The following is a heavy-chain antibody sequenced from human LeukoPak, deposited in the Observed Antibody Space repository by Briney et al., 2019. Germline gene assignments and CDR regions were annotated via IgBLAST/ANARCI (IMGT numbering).Heavy chain of an antibody. CDR3: AREDYYDSGSNDY. Sequence: ASVKVSCKASGYTFTSYGISWVRQAPGQGLEWMGWISAYNGNTNYAQKFQGRVTITADESTSTAYMELSSLRSEDTAVYYCAREDYYDSGSNDYWGQGTLVTVSS. V-gene: IGHV1-18*01. D-gene: IGHD3-22*01. J-gene: IGHJ4*02. CDR1: GYTFTSYG. CDR2: ISAYNGNT.